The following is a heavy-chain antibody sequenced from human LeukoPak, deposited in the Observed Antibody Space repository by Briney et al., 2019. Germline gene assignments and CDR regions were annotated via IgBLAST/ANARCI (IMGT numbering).Heavy chain of an antibody. V-gene: IGHV4-4*09. CDR1: GVSISPYY. J-gene: IGHJ4*02. Sequence: PSETLSLTCAVSGVSISPYYWAWIRQPPGKGLEWIGYIHTSGSNNQYPSLKSRVTISVDKSKNHFSLKLSSVTAADTAVYYCARRWVYYYDSSGYYDYWGQGTLVTVSS. CDR2: IHTSGSN. D-gene: IGHD3-22*01. CDR3: ARRWVYYYDSSGYYDY.